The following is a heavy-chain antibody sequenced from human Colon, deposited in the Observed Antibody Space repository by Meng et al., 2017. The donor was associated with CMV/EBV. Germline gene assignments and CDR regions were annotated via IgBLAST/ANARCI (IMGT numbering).Heavy chain of an antibody. CDR1: GFTFSGSA. D-gene: IGHD5-12*01. CDR2: IRSKANNYAT. J-gene: IGHJ4*02. V-gene: IGHV3-73*01. Sequence: EVQLVESGGGLVQPGGSLKLSCAASGFTFSGSAMHWVRQASGKGLEWVGRIRSKANNYATVYAASVKGRFTISRDDSKNTAYLQMNSLKTEDTAVYYCVREGAYGDFDYWGQGTLVTVSS. CDR3: VREGAYGDFDY.